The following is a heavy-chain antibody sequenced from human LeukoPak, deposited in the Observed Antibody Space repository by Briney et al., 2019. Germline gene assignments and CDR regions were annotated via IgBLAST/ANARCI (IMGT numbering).Heavy chain of an antibody. J-gene: IGHJ5*02. CDR1: GGSISSSSYY. Sequence: PSETLSLTCTVSGGSISSSSYYWGWIRQPPGKGLEWIGSIYYSGSTYYNPSLKSRVTISVDTSKNQFSLKLSSVTAADTAVYYCARANYDSTNWFDPWGQGTLVTVSS. D-gene: IGHD3-3*01. V-gene: IGHV4-39*01. CDR2: IYYSGST. CDR3: ARANYDSTNWFDP.